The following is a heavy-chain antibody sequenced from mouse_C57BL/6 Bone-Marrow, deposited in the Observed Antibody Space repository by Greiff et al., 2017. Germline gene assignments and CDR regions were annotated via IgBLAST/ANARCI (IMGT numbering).Heavy chain of an antibody. CDR2: ISGGGGNT. Sequence: EVQVVESGGGLVKPGGSLKLSCAASGFTFSSYTMSWVRQTPEKRLEWVATISGGGGNTYYPDSVKGRFTISRDNAKNTLYLQMSSLRSEDTALYYCARGVTRGYFDYWGQGTTLTVSS. V-gene: IGHV5-9*01. CDR3: ARGVTRGYFDY. D-gene: IGHD2-3*01. CDR1: GFTFSSYT. J-gene: IGHJ2*01.